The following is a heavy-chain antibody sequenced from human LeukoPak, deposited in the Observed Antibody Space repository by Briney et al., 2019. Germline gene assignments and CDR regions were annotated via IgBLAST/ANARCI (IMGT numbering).Heavy chain of an antibody. CDR3: AKYCGSTNCRGGSYACDI. V-gene: IGHV3-23*01. J-gene: IGHJ3*02. Sequence: GGSLRLSCAASGFTFNNYPMTWVRQAPGKGLEWVSTISESGVTTLYADSVKGRFTISRDNSNDTLFLQMASLRAEDTAVYYCAKYCGSTNCRGGSYACDIWGQGTMVTVSS. CDR2: ISESGVTT. CDR1: GFTFNNYP. D-gene: IGHD2-2*01.